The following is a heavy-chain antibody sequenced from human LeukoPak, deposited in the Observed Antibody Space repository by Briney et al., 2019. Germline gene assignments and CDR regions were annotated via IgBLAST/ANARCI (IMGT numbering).Heavy chain of an antibody. CDR3: AREGQWLVIGAFDI. J-gene: IGHJ3*02. V-gene: IGHV1-8*01. CDR2: MSPDSGYT. Sequence: ASVKVSCKASGYTFTSYDINWVRQATGQGLEWMGWMSPDSGYTGYAQTFQGRVTLTRNTSVSTAFMELSSLRSDDTAVYYCAREGQWLVIGAFDIWGQGTMVTVSS. CDR1: GYTFTSYD. D-gene: IGHD6-19*01.